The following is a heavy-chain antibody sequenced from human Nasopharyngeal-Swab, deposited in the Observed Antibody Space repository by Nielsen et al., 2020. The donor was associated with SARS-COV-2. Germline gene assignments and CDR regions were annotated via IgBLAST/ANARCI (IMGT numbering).Heavy chain of an antibody. J-gene: IGHJ3*02. CDR3: ARDHGYSSGWWGAFDI. D-gene: IGHD6-19*01. V-gene: IGHV3-30-3*01. CDR1: GFTFSSYA. Sequence: GESLKISCAASGFTFSSYAMHWVRQAPGKGLEWVAVISYDGSNKYYADSVKGRFTISRDNSKNTLYLQMNSLRAEDTAVYYCARDHGYSSGWWGAFDIWGQGQWSPSLQ. CDR2: ISYDGSNK.